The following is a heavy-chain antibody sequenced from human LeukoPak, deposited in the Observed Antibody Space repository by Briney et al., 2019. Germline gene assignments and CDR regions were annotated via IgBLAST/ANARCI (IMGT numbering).Heavy chain of an antibody. D-gene: IGHD2-21*02. CDR1: GFTFSSYG. J-gene: IGHJ4*02. CDR2: FSASTST. V-gene: IGHV3-23*01. Sequence: GGSLRLSCAASGFTFSSYGMNWVRQAPGKGLEWVSAFSASTSTYYADSVKGRFTISRDNSKNTLYLQMNSLRAEDTAVYYCAKAAYCGGDCYSVGFDYWGQGTLVTVSS. CDR3: AKAAYCGGDCYSVGFDY.